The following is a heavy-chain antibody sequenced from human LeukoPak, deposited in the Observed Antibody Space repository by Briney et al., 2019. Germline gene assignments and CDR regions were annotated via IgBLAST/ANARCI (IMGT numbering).Heavy chain of an antibody. CDR3: ARGRAQWLVGSYYYYYGMDV. D-gene: IGHD6-19*01. V-gene: IGHV4-34*01. J-gene: IGHJ6*02. Sequence: SENLSLTCAVYGGSFSGYYWSWIRQPPGKGLEWIGEINHSGSTNYNPSLKSRVTISVDTSKNQFSLKLSSVTAADTAVYYCARGRAQWLVGSYYYYYGMDVWGQGTTVTVSS. CDR2: INHSGST. CDR1: GGSFSGYY.